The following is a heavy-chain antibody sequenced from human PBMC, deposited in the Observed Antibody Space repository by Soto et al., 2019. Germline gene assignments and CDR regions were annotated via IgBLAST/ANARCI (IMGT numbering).Heavy chain of an antibody. V-gene: IGHV4-59*08. Sequence: LSLTCIFSGASISIYSWRWIRQPPGKGLEWIGYIYYSGSTNYNPSLKSRVTISVDTSKNQFSLKLSSVTAADTAVYYCARLRVGYYYYMDVWGKGTTVTVSS. CDR2: IYYSGST. J-gene: IGHJ6*03. CDR3: ARLRVGYYYYMDV. CDR1: GASISIYS. D-gene: IGHD3-16*01.